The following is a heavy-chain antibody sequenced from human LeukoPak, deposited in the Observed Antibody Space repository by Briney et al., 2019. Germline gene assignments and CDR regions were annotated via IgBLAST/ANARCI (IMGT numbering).Heavy chain of an antibody. CDR1: GFTLSSYG. CDR3: AKFTLDYVWGSYLDS. V-gene: IGHV3-23*01. CDR2: IIGSCGST. J-gene: IGHJ5*01. Sequence: GGSLRLSCAASGFTLSSYGMSWVRQAAGKGLEGGSAIIGSCGSTYYADSVKGRFTLSRANSKTTLYLQMNSLRAEDTAVYYCAKFTLDYVWGSYLDSWGQGTLVTVSS. D-gene: IGHD3-16*01.